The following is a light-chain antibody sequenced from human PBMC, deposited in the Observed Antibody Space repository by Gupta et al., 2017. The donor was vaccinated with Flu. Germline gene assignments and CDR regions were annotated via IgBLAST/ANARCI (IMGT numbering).Light chain of an antibody. CDR2: QDS. CDR3: QAWDSSTAPYV. CDR1: KLGDKY. V-gene: IGLV3-1*01. Sequence: SYELTQPPSVSVSPGQTASITCSGDKLGDKYACWYQQKPGQSPVLVIYQDSKRPSGIPERFSGSNSGNTATLTISGTQARDEADYYCQAWDSSTAPYVLGTGTKVTVL. J-gene: IGLJ1*01.